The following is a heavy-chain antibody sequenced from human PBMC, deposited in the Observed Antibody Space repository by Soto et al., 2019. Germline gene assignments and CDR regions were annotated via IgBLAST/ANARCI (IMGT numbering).Heavy chain of an antibody. CDR3: AREGGSIVGTTSAFDI. CDR1: GFTFSTNG. D-gene: IGHD1-26*01. Sequence: QVQLVESGGGVVQPGRSLRLSCAASGFTFSTNGMHWVCQAPGKGLEWVAVISYDGSNKYYADSVKGRFTISRDNAKNSLYLQMNSLRAEDTAVYYCAREGGSIVGTTSAFDIWGQGTMVTVSS. V-gene: IGHV3-30*03. J-gene: IGHJ3*02. CDR2: ISYDGSNK.